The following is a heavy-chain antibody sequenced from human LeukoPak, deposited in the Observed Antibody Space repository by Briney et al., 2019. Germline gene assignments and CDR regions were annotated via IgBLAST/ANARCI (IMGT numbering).Heavy chain of an antibody. CDR2: INSDGSST. Sequence: GGSLRLSCAASGFTFSSYWMHWVRHAPGKGLVWVSRINSDGSSTSYADSVKGRFTISRDNAKNTLYLQMNSLRAEDTAVYYCARGYDPSSDFDYWGQGTLVTVSS. J-gene: IGHJ4*02. V-gene: IGHV3-74*01. D-gene: IGHD3-3*01. CDR1: GFTFSSYW. CDR3: ARGYDPSSDFDY.